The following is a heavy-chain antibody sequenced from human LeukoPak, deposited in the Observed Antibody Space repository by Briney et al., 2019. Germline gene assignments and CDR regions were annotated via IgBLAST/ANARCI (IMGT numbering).Heavy chain of an antibody. Sequence: GGSLRLSCGASGFTFSNYAMSWVRQAPGKGLEWVSGISGSGGSTYYADSVKGRFTISRDNSKNTLYLQMNSLRAEDTAVYYCAKGGTGNYMDVWGKGTTVTVSS. V-gene: IGHV3-23*01. D-gene: IGHD3/OR15-3a*01. J-gene: IGHJ6*03. CDR3: AKGGTGNYMDV. CDR1: GFTFSNYA. CDR2: ISGSGGST.